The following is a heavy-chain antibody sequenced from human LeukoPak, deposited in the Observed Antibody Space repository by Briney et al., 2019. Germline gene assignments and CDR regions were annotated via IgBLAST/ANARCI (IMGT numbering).Heavy chain of an antibody. CDR2: IDWNSGSK. Sequence: GGFLRLPCAASGVTFDDYAMHWVRQTPGKGLEWVSAIDWNSGSKDYADSVKGRFTISRDNAGNSLYLQMNSLRPEDTALYYCAKSRGPYYLYYGKDGWGQGTKVTVS. D-gene: IGHD5-12*01. CDR3: AKSRGPYYLYYGKDG. J-gene: IGHJ6*02. CDR1: GVTFDDYA. V-gene: IGHV3-9*01.